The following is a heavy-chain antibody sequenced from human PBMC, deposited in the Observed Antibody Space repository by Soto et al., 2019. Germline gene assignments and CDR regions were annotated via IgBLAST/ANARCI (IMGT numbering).Heavy chain of an antibody. D-gene: IGHD6-19*01. CDR2: IYYSGST. CDR3: ARDQYSSGWYGENWFDP. CDR1: GGSISSGDYY. V-gene: IGHV4-30-4*01. J-gene: IGHJ5*02. Sequence: SETLSLTCTVSGGSISSGDYYWSWIRQPPGKGLEWIGYIYYSGSTYYNPSLKSRVTISVDTSKNQFSLKLSSVTAADTAVYYCARDQYSSGWYGENWFDPWGQGTLVTVSS.